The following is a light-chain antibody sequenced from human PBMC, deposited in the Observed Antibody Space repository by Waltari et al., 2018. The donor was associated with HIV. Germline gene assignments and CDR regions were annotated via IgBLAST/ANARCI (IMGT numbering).Light chain of an antibody. J-gene: IGLJ2*01. CDR2: NEN. CDR3: ATWDDSLNGLG. CDR1: WSNIGVNR. Sequence: QSVLAQPPSASGTPGQTVTISCSGSWSNIGVNRLNWYQQFPGAAPKLVVYNENRRPFGFPDRCSGSKSGTSASLVISGLQSEDEAEYFCATWDDSLNGLGFGGGTKLTVL. V-gene: IGLV1-44*01.